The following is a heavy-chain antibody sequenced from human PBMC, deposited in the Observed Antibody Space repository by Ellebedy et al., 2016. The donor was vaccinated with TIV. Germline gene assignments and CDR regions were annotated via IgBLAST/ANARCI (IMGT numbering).Heavy chain of an antibody. CDR2: IWNDGSNE. Sequence: GESLKISCVASGFSFSDYGMQWVRQAPGRGLESVALIWNDGSNEHYGESMEGRLTISRDNSKNTVYLQMTSLRVEDTAIYYCARDLAHLVGISSLGYWGQGALVTVSS. V-gene: IGHV3-33*01. CDR1: GFSFSDYG. J-gene: IGHJ4*02. CDR3: ARDLAHLVGISSLGY. D-gene: IGHD1-26*01.